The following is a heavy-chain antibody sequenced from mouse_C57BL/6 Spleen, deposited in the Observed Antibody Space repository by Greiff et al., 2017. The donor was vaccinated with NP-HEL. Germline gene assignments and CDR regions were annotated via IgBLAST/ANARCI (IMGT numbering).Heavy chain of an antibody. CDR3: ARKRLDTTVIDY. CDR2: IDPSDSET. J-gene: IGHJ2*01. CDR1: GYTFTSYW. V-gene: IGHV1-52*01. D-gene: IGHD1-1*01. Sequence: QVQLQQPGAELVRPGSSVKLSCKASGYTFTSYWMHWVKQRPIQGLEWIGNIDPSDSETHYNQKFKDKATLTVDKSSSTAYMQLSSLTSEDSAVYYCARKRLDTTVIDYWGQGTTVTVSS.